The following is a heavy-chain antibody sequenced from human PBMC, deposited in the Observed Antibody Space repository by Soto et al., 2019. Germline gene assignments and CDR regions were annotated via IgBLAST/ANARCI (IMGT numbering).Heavy chain of an antibody. V-gene: IGHV4-31*03. CDR3: AKWEGLGSDYYYYAMDV. D-gene: IGHD1-26*01. CDR1: GGSISSGGYY. Sequence: SETLSLTCPVSGGSISSGGYYWTWIRQHPGKGLEWIAYIYHSGYTFYNPSLKSRVTMSVDTSKNQFSLKLRSVTAADTAVYYCAKWEGLGSDYYYYAMDVWGQGTTVTVSS. CDR2: IYHSGYT. J-gene: IGHJ6*02.